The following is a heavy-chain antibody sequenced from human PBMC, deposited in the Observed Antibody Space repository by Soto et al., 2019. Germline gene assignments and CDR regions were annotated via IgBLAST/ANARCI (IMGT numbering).Heavy chain of an antibody. CDR2: IYYSGST. CDR1: GGSISSYY. D-gene: IGHD3-3*01. CDR3: ARTWNARFLVWLPYHYGMDV. V-gene: IGHV4-59*01. J-gene: IGHJ6*02. Sequence: PSETLSLTCTVSGGSISSYYWSWIRQPPGKGLEWIGYIYYSGSTNYNPSLKSRDTISVDTSKNQFSLKLSSVTATDSAVFYFARTWNARFLVWLPYHYGMDVWGQGTTVTVS.